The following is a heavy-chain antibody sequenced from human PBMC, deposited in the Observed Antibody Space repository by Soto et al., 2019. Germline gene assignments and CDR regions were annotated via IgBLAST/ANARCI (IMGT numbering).Heavy chain of an antibody. CDR1: GFTFSTYS. Sequence: GGSLRLSGAASGFTFSTYSIHWVRQAPGQGLEWVAVISYDGGNNYYADSVKGRFTVSRDNSKNTLYLQMSSLRVEDTAVYYCARETVAAFDFCGQGTLVTVSS. CDR3: ARETVAAFDF. CDR2: ISYDGGNN. D-gene: IGHD6-19*01. V-gene: IGHV3-30-3*01. J-gene: IGHJ4*02.